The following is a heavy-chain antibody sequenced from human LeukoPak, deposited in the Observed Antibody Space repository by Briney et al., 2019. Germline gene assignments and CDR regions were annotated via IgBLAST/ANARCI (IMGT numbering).Heavy chain of an antibody. CDR2: IRSKVNSYAT. CDR1: GFTFSGSA. J-gene: IGHJ5*02. CDR3: TSGYSSGWEADWLDP. V-gene: IGHV3-73*01. Sequence: GGSLRLSCAASGFTFSGSAMHWVRQASGKGLEWVGRIRSKVNSYATAYAASVKGRFTISRDDSKNTAYLQMNSLKTEDTAVYYCTSGYSSGWEADWLDPWGQGTLVTVSS. D-gene: IGHD6-19*01.